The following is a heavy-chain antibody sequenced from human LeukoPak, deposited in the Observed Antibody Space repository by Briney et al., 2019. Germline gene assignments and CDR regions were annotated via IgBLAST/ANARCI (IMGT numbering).Heavy chain of an antibody. Sequence: GGSLRLSCTASGFTFGDYAMTWVRQAPGKGLEWVGFIRGKAYGRTTEYAASVKGRFTISRDDSKSIAYLQMNSLKTEDTAVYYCSTSVMSGVNYFDYWGQGTLVTVSS. CDR2: IRGKAYGRTT. D-gene: IGHD3-10*01. CDR1: GFTFGDYA. V-gene: IGHV3-49*04. J-gene: IGHJ4*02. CDR3: STSVMSGVNYFDY.